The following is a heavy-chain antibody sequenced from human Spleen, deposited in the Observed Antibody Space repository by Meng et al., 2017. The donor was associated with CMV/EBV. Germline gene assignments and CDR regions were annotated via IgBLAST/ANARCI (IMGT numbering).Heavy chain of an antibody. CDR3: AKDRRYSSSWALGY. Sequence: GESLKISCAASGFTFSSYAMSWVRQAPGKGLEWVAVIWYDGSNKYYADSVKGRFTISRDNSKNTLYLQMNSLRAEDTAVYYCAKDRRYSSSWALGYWGQGTLVTVSS. CDR2: IWYDGSNK. D-gene: IGHD6-13*01. V-gene: IGHV3-33*06. CDR1: GFTFSSYA. J-gene: IGHJ4*02.